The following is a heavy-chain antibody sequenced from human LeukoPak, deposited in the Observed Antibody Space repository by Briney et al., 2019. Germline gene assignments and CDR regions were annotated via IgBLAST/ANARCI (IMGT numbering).Heavy chain of an antibody. CDR3: AKGYQVAAGTGFDY. Sequence: GGSLRLACAASGFTFSSYAMSWVRQAPGKGLEWVLAISGSGGSTYYADSVKARFTISRDNSKNTLYLQMNSLRAEDTAVYYCAKGYQVAAGTGFDYWGQGTLVTVSS. J-gene: IGHJ4*02. V-gene: IGHV3-23*01. CDR2: ISGSGGST. D-gene: IGHD6-19*01. CDR1: GFTFSSYA.